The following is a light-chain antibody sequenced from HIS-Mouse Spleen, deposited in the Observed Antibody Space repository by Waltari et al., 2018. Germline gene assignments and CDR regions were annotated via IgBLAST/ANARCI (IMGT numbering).Light chain of an antibody. CDR1: SSDVGGYNY. V-gene: IGLV2-14*03. CDR2: DVS. J-gene: IGLJ1*01. Sequence: QSALTQPASVSGSPGQSITISCTGTSSDVGGYNYVSWYHQNPGKAPKLMIYDVSNRPSGVSNRFSGSKSGNPASLTISGLQAEDEADYYCSSYTSSSTIWVFGTGTKVTVL. CDR3: SSYTSSSTIWV.